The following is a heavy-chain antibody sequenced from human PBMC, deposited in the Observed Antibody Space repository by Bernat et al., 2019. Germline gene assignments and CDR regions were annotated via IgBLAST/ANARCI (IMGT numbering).Heavy chain of an antibody. J-gene: IGHJ3*02. CDR1: GFTFSSYA. Sequence: EVQLLESGGGLVQPGGSLRLSCAASGFTFSSYAMSWVRQAPGKGLEWVSAISGSGGSTYYADSVKGRFTISRDNSKNTLYLQMNSLKTEDTAVYYCTTGSYSSGWSDAFDIWGQGTMVTVSS. CDR3: TTGSYSSGWSDAFDI. D-gene: IGHD6-19*01. CDR2: ISGSGGST. V-gene: IGHV3-23*01.